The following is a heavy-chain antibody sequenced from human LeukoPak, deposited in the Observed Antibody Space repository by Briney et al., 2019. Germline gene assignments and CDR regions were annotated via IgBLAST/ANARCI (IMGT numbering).Heavy chain of an antibody. Sequence: GGSLRLSCAASGFTFSNYGMHWVRQAPGKGLEWVAVIWYDGSNKYYADSVKGRITISRDNSKNTLYLQMNSLRAEDTAVYYCARNRTMFRGVIIPKYTCFAPGAQEPLVTVSS. CDR2: IWYDGSNK. CDR3: ARNRTMFRGVIIPKYTCFAP. CDR1: GFTFSNYG. J-gene: IGHJ5*02. D-gene: IGHD3-10*01. V-gene: IGHV3-33*01.